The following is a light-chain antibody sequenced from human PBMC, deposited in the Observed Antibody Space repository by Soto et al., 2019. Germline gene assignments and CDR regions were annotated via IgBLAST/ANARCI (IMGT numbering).Light chain of an antibody. V-gene: IGKV3-15*01. J-gene: IGKJ1*01. CDR3: HHYNNWPQT. CDR1: QSVSSN. CDR2: GAS. Sequence: EIVMTQSPATLSVSPGEGATLSCRAGQSVSSNLAWYQQKPGQAPRLLLYGASTRATGIPARFSGSGSETEFTLTISSLQSEDFAVYYCHHYNNWPQTFGQGTKVDIK.